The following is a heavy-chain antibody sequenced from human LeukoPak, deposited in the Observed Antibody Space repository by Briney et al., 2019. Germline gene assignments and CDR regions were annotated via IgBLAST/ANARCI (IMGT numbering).Heavy chain of an antibody. CDR1: GGSISSNY. V-gene: IGHV4-59*01. CDR2: IYYSGRT. Sequence: TSETLSLTCTVSGGSISSNYWSGTRRPQGQGLEWIGCIYYSGRTNYNPTVKSGATISVDTSKNQFSLKGSSVTAADTAVYYCASGGRNNRGYYYMEDWGKGATATVSS. J-gene: IGHJ6*03. D-gene: IGHD2/OR15-2a*01. CDR3: ASGGRNNRGYYYMED.